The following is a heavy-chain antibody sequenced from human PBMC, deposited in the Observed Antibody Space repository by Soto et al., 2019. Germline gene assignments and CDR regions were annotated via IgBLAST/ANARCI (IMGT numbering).Heavy chain of an antibody. Sequence: PVGSLRLSCAASGFDFSTFGMNWVRQAPGKGLEWVSFLSPSYPYTSYADSVKGRFTISGDNAKSSVYLQMNSLRAEDTAVYYCAREGALKPFSSWGQGALVTVSS. J-gene: IGHJ5*02. CDR2: LSPSYPYT. V-gene: IGHV3-21*01. CDR1: GFDFSTFG. CDR3: AREGALKPFSS.